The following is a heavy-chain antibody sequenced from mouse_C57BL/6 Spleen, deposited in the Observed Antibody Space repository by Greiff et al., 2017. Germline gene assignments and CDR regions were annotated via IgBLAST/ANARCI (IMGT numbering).Heavy chain of an antibody. Sequence: VQLQQSGAELVRPGASVKLSCKASGYTFTDYYINWVKQRPGQGLEWIARIYPGSGNTYYNEKFKGKATLTAEKSSSTAYMQLSSLTSEDSAVYFCARWVYYGSSSYYAMDYWGQGTSVTVSS. CDR1: GYTFTDYY. V-gene: IGHV1-76*01. CDR2: IYPGSGNT. J-gene: IGHJ4*01. CDR3: ARWVYYGSSSYYAMDY. D-gene: IGHD1-1*01.